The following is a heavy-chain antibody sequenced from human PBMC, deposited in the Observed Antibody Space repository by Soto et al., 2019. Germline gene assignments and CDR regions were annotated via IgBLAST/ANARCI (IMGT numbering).Heavy chain of an antibody. V-gene: IGHV3-23*01. Sequence: GGSLRLSCAASGFTFSSYAMSWVRQAPGKGLEWVSAISGSGGSTYYADSVKGRFTISRDNSKNTLYLQMNSLRAEDTAVYYCARCSMVRGVDGANWFDPWGQGTLVTVSS. CDR3: ARCSMVRGVDGANWFDP. D-gene: IGHD3-10*01. CDR2: ISGSGGST. CDR1: GFTFSSYA. J-gene: IGHJ5*02.